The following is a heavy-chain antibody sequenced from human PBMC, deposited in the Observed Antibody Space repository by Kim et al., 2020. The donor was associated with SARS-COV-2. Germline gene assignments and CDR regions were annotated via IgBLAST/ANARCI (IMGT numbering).Heavy chain of an antibody. D-gene: IGHD3-10*02. Sequence: SETLSLTCTVSGYSISSGYYWGWIRQPPGKGLEWIGSIYHSGSTYYNPSLKSRVTISVDTSKNQFSLKLSSVTAADTAVYYCAREHYVWGQGTLVTVSS. V-gene: IGHV4-38-2*02. J-gene: IGHJ4*02. CDR3: AREHYV. CDR1: GYSISSGYY. CDR2: IYHSGST.